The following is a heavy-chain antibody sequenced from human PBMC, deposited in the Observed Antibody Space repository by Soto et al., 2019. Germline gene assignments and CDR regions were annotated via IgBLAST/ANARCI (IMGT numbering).Heavy chain of an antibody. V-gene: IGHV3-48*03. CDR1: GFTFSSYE. Sequence: EVQLVESGGGLVQPGGSLRLSCAASGFTFSSYEMNWVRQAPGKGLEWVSYISSSGSTIYYADSVKGRFTISRDNAKNSLFLQLNSLGGEDTAVYYCARGPYSSGGGYFDYWGQETLVTVSS. CDR3: ARGPYSSGGGYFDY. J-gene: IGHJ4*02. CDR2: ISSSGSTI. D-gene: IGHD6-19*01.